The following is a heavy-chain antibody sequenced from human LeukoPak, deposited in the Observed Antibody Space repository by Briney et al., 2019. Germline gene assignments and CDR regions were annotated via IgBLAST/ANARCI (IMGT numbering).Heavy chain of an antibody. CDR2: IYYSGST. CDR1: GGSISSYY. V-gene: IGHV4-59*01. Sequence: SETLSLTCTVSGGSISSYYWSWIRQPPGKGLEWIGHIYYSGSTNYNPSLKSRVTISVDTSKNQFSLKLSSVTAADTAVYYCARERAMIVVAYDAFDIWGQGTMVTVSS. CDR3: ARERAMIVVAYDAFDI. D-gene: IGHD3-22*01. J-gene: IGHJ3*02.